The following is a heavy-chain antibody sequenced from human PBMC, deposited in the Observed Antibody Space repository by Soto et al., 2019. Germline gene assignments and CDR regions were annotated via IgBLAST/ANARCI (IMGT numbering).Heavy chain of an antibody. J-gene: IGHJ4*02. CDR3: ARVSGDYGDYHHFDY. D-gene: IGHD4-17*01. Sequence: SETLSLTCAVSGYSISSGYYWGWIRQPPGKGLEWIGSIYRSGSTYYNPSLASRVTISVDTSKNQFSLKLSSVTAADTAVYYCARVSGDYGDYHHFDYWGQGTLVTVSS. CDR2: IYRSGST. V-gene: IGHV4-38-2*01. CDR1: GYSISSGYY.